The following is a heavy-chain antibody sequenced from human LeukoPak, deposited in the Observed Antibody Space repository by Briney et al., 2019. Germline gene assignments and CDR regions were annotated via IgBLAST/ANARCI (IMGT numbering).Heavy chain of an antibody. CDR2: IYTSGST. D-gene: IGHD2-2*01. Sequence: SETLSLTCTVSGGSISSYYWSWIRQPAGKGLEWIGRIYTSGSTNYNPSLKSRVTMSVDTSKNQFSLKLSSVTAADTAVYYCARGQVKYQLLTYFDYWGQGTLVTVSS. J-gene: IGHJ4*02. V-gene: IGHV4-4*07. CDR3: ARGQVKYQLLTYFDY. CDR1: GGSISSYY.